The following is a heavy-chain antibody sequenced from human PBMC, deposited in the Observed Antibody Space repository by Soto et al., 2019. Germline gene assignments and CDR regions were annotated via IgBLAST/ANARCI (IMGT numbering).Heavy chain of an antibody. V-gene: IGHV1-18*01. Sequence: ASVKVSCKASGYTFTSYGISWVRQAPGQGLEWMGWISAYNGNTNYAQKLQGRVTMTTDTSTSTAYMELRSLRSDDTAVYYCARDYYYDSSGYYSLPFPTVRSGRYYYYYGMDVWGQGTTVTVSS. CDR1: GYTFTSYG. CDR3: ARDYYYDSSGYYSLPFPTVRSGRYYYYYGMDV. J-gene: IGHJ6*02. D-gene: IGHD3-22*01. CDR2: ISAYNGNT.